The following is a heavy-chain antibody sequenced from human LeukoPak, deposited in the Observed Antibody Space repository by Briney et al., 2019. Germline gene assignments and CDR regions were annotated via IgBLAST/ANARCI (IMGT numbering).Heavy chain of an antibody. CDR2: IIPIFGTA. Sequence: SVKVSCKASGVTFSNSAINWVRQAPGQGLEWMGGIIPIFGTANYAQKFQGRVTITADESTSTAYMELSSLRSEDTAVYYCARDNGYSPNYYYYYMDVWGKGTTVTISS. CDR1: GVTFSNSA. J-gene: IGHJ6*03. D-gene: IGHD5-18*01. CDR3: ARDNGYSPNYYYYYMDV. V-gene: IGHV1-69*13.